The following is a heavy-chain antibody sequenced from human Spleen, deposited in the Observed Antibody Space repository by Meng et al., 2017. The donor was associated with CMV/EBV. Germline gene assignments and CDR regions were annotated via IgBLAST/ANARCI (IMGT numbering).Heavy chain of an antibody. CDR3: AKDAEHATSWYYWFEH. D-gene: IGHD6-13*01. CDR2: ISGFDGNT. J-gene: IGHJ5*02. Sequence: QVQMLQSGAEMKKPGASVMVSCKTSGYIFPNYGIAWARQAPGQGLEWMGWISGFDGNTNYAQRLQGRVTLTRDTSTTTVYMQLRNLEPDDTAVYYCAKDAEHATSWYYWFEHWGQGTLVTVSS. V-gene: IGHV1-18*01. CDR1: GYIFPNYG.